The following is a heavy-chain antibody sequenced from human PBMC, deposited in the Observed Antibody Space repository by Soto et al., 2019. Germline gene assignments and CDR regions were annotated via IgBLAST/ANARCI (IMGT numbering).Heavy chain of an antibody. Sequence: SETLSLTCTVSGGSISSYYWSWIRQPPGKGLEWIGYIYYSGSTNYNPSLKSRVTTSVDTSKNQFSLKLSSVTAADTAVYYRARVWGGAFDFWGQGTLVTVSS. J-gene: IGHJ3*01. V-gene: IGHV4-59*01. CDR3: ARVWGGAFDF. CDR1: GGSISSYY. D-gene: IGHD3-10*01. CDR2: IYYSGST.